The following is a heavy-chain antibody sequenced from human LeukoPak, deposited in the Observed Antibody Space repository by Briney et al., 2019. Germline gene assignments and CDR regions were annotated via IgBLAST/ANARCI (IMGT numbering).Heavy chain of an antibody. D-gene: IGHD6-13*01. Sequence: SGPTLVNPTQTLTLTCSFSGFSLSTSGVAVGWIRQPPGKALEWLALIYWDDDKRCSPSLKSRLTITKDTSKNQVVLRMTNMDPLDTATYYCARAAGTPYYFNYWGQGTLVTVSS. CDR3: ARAAGTPYYFNY. V-gene: IGHV2-5*02. CDR2: IYWDDDK. CDR1: GFSLSTSGVA. J-gene: IGHJ4*02.